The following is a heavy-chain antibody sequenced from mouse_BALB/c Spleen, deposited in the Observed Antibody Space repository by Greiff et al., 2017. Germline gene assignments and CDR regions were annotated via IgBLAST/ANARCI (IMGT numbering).Heavy chain of an antibody. D-gene: IGHD1-1*01. CDR1: GFTFSSFG. CDR3: ALLLEYYFDY. J-gene: IGHJ2*01. V-gene: IGHV5-17*02. CDR2: ISSGSSTI. Sequence: EVKLVESGGGLVQPGGSRKLSCAASGFTFSSFGMHWVRQAPEKGLEWVAYISSGSSTIYYADTVKGRFTISRDNPKNTLFLQMTSLRSEDTAMYYCALLLEYYFDYWGQGTTLTVAS.